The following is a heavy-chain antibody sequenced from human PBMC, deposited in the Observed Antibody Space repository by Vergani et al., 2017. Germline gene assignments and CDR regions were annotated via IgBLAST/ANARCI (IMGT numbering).Heavy chain of an antibody. CDR3: AIDLRLLYNRFDP. CDR1: GFTFNQYG. J-gene: IGHJ5*02. CDR2: TWYDGTNK. D-gene: IGHD5/OR15-5a*01. Sequence: QVQLVESGGGVVQRGRSLRLSCAASGFTFNQYGMHWVRHAPGKGLEWVAVTWYDGTNKQYADSVKGRFTISRDNSKSTMYLQMNSLRDEDTGVYYCAIDLRLLYNRFDPWGQGTLVHVSS. V-gene: IGHV3-33*01.